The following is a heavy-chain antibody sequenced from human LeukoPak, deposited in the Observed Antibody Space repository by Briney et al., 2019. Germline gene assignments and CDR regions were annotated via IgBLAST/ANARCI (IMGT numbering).Heavy chain of an antibody. J-gene: IGHJ4*02. D-gene: IGHD6-13*01. V-gene: IGHV4-31*03. CDR3: ARIVSSSFSN. CDR2: IYYSGST. Sequence: SETLSLTCTVSGGSISSGGYYWSWIRQHPGEGLEWIGYIYYSGSTYYNPSLKSRVTISVDTSKNQFSLKLSSVTAADTAVYYCARIVSSSFSNWGQGTLVTVSS. CDR1: GGSISSGGYY.